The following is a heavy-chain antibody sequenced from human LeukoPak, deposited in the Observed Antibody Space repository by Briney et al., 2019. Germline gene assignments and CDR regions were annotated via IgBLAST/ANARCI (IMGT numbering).Heavy chain of an antibody. D-gene: IGHD5-12*01. V-gene: IGHV1-2*02. CDR2: INPNSGGT. CDR3: ARSPHSGYDDSFDY. J-gene: IGHJ4*02. CDR1: GYTFTSYG. Sequence: GASVKVSCKASGYTFTSYGISWVRQAPGQGLEWMGWINPNSGGTNYAQKFQGRVTMTRDTSISTAYMELSRLRSDDTAVYYCARSPHSGYDDSFDYWGQGTLVTVSS.